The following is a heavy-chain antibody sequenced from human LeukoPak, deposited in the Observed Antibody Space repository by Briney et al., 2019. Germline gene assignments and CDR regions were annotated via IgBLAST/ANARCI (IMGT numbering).Heavy chain of an antibody. D-gene: IGHD3-22*01. Sequence: GGSLRLSCAASGFTFSSYWMHWVRQAPGKGLVWVPHINSDGSSTSYADSVKGRFTISRDNAKNTLYLQMNSLRAEDTAVYYCARAHQAYYYDSSGYVLDWGQGTLVTVSS. V-gene: IGHV3-74*01. CDR1: GFTFSSYW. J-gene: IGHJ4*02. CDR2: INSDGSST. CDR3: ARAHQAYYYDSSGYVLD.